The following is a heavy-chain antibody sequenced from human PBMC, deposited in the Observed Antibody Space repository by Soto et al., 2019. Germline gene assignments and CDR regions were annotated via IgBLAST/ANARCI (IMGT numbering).Heavy chain of an antibody. CDR2: ISAYDGQT. V-gene: IGHV1-18*01. CDR3: VRVWYYDSSGYYAFDY. J-gene: IGHJ4*02. D-gene: IGHD3-22*01. CDR1: GDGFSNYG. Sequence: QVQLVQSGAEVKKPGASVRVTCKASGDGFSNYGFSWVRQAPGQGLEWMGWISAYDGQTNYTKKFQGRATMTTDPSSSTAYMELRSLRSDDTAVYYCVRVWYYDSSGYYAFDYWGLGTLVTVSS.